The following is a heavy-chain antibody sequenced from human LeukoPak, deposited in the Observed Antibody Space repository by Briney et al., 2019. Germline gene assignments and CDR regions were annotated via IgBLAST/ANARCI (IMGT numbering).Heavy chain of an antibody. V-gene: IGHV4-30-4*01. CDR1: GGSISSGDYY. J-gene: IGHJ4*02. D-gene: IGHD3-22*01. Sequence: DPSETLSLTCTVSGGSISSGDYYWSWIRHPAGKGLEWSGCMCYSGSTYYNPSLKSRVTISVDTSKNQFSLKLSSVTAADTAVYYCARRNGNYYDSSGREHYFDYWGQGTLVTVSS. CDR2: MCYSGST. CDR3: ARRNGNYYDSSGREHYFDY.